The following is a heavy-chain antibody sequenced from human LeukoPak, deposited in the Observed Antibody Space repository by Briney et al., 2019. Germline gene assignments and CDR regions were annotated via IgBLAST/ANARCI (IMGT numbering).Heavy chain of an antibody. J-gene: IGHJ6*03. CDR3: ARVGRRSSYYMDV. CDR1: GFTFSSYA. V-gene: IGHV3-64*01. CDR2: ISSNGGST. Sequence: GGSLRLSCAASGFTFSSYAMHWVRQAPGKGLEYVSAISSNGGSTYYANSVKGRFTISRDNSKNTLYLQMGSLRAEDMAVYYCARVGRRSSYYMDVWGKGTTVTVSS.